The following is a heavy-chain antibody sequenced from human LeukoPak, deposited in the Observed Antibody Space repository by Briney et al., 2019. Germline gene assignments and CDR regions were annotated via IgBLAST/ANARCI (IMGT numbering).Heavy chain of an antibody. Sequence: PSETLSPTCTASGVSISNFYWSWVRQPPGKRPEWVGYIYETGSTKYNPSLKSRVTMSVGTSKNQFTLKMYSVTAADTAIYYCVRHRRSDADAFDIWGQGTVVSVSS. CDR2: IYETGST. V-gene: IGHV4-59*08. CDR3: VRHRRSDADAFDI. CDR1: GVSISNFY. J-gene: IGHJ3*02.